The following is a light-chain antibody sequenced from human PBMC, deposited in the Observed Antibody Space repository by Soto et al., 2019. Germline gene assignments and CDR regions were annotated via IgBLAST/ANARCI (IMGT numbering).Light chain of an antibody. Sequence: QSVLTQPASVSGSPGQSITISCTGTSSDVGGYNYVSWYQQHPGKAPKLMIYDVSNRPSGVSNRFSGSKSGNTASLTISGLQAEDEAVYYCSSYTSSSTFYFFGTGTKVTAL. CDR1: SSDVGGYNY. CDR2: DVS. V-gene: IGLV2-14*01. J-gene: IGLJ1*01. CDR3: SSYTSSSTFYF.